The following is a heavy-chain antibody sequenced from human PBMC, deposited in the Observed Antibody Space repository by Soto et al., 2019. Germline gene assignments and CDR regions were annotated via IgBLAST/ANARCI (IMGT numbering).Heavy chain of an antibody. CDR1: GFTFSSSA. V-gene: IGHV3-23*01. CDR3: AKPRSDSSGWGAAWFAP. J-gene: IGHJ5*02. CDR2: INNRGDST. Sequence: EVQLLESGGGLVQPGGSLRLSCAASGFTFSSSAMTWVRQAPGKGPEWVSSINNRGDSTYYADSVKGRFTISRDFSKNTLYLQRKNLGAEDTAGYYCAKPRSDSSGWGAAWFAPWGQGTLVTVSS. D-gene: IGHD2-15*01.